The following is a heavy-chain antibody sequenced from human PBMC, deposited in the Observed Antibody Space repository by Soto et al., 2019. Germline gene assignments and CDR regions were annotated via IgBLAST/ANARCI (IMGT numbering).Heavy chain of an antibody. Sequence: PGGSLRLSCAASGFTFSSYAMHWVRQAPGKGLEWVAVISYDGSNKYYADSVKGRFTISRDNSKNTLYLQMNSLRAEDTAVYYCARPRDYDDSSGSGPDDWGQGTLVTV. D-gene: IGHD3-22*01. J-gene: IGHJ4*02. CDR3: ARPRDYDDSSGSGPDD. CDR2: ISYDGSNK. CDR1: GFTFSSYA. V-gene: IGHV3-30-3*01.